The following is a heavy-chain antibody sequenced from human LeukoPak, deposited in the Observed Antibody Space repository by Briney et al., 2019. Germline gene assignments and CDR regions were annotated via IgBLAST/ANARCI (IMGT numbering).Heavy chain of an antibody. CDR3: ARDEGPVVSLFFDY. CDR2: ISAYNGNT. CDR1: GYTFTSYD. J-gene: IGHJ4*02. V-gene: IGHV1-18*01. D-gene: IGHD2-8*02. Sequence: ASVKVSCKASGYTFTSYDISWVRQAPGQGLEWMGWISAYNGNTNYAQKLQGRVTMTTDTSTSTAYMELRSLRSDDTAVYYCARDEGPVVSLFFDYWGQGTLVTVSS.